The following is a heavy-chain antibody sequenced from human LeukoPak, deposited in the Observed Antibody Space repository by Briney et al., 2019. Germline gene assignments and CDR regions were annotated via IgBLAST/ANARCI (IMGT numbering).Heavy chain of an antibody. CDR1: GGSISSGDYY. CDR3: ARGGFSSSSQVDY. V-gene: IGHV4-61*08. Sequence: SETLSLTCTVSGGSISSGDYYWSWIRQPPGKGLEWIGYIYYSGSTNYNPSLKSRVTISVDTSKNQFSLKLSSVTAADTAVYYCARGGFSSSSQVDYWGQGTLVTVSS. D-gene: IGHD6-6*01. CDR2: IYYSGST. J-gene: IGHJ4*02.